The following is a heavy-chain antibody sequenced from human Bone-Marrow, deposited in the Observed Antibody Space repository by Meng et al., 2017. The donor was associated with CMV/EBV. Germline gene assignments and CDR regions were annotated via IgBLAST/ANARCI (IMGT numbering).Heavy chain of an antibody. V-gene: IGHV3-11*04. CDR3: ARDARSSGYEETRFDT. J-gene: IGHJ5*02. CDR1: GFTFSDYY. Sequence: LSLTCAASGFTFSDYYMSWIRQAPGKGLEWVSYIRDGGITTYYVDSVKGRFTISRDNAKNSLYLQMNSLRADDTAVYYCARDARSSGYEETRFDTWGQETLVTVSS. CDR2: IRDGGITT. D-gene: IGHD3-22*01.